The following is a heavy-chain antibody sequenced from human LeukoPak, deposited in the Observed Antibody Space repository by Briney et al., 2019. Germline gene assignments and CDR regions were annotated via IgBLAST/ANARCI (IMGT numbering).Heavy chain of an antibody. J-gene: IGHJ3*02. V-gene: IGHV4-59*12. CDR1: GGSISSYY. Sequence: SETLSLTCTVSGGSISSYYWSWIRQPPGKGLEWIGYIYYSGSTYYNPSLKRRVTISVDTSKNQFSLKLSSVTAADTAVYYCARAYYDYVWGSYHDAFDIWGQGTMVTVSS. CDR3: ARAYYDYVWGSYHDAFDI. D-gene: IGHD3-16*02. CDR2: IYYSGST.